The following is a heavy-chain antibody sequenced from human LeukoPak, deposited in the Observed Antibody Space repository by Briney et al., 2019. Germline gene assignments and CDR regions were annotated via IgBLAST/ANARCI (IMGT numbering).Heavy chain of an antibody. J-gene: IGHJ4*02. CDR3: AKEPGYSSGWYGVDY. D-gene: IGHD6-19*01. V-gene: IGHV3-23*01. Sequence: GGSLRLSCAASGFTFSSYAMSWVRQAPGKGLEWVSAISGSGGSTYYADSVKGRFTISRDNSKNTLYLQMNSLRAEDTAVYYCAKEPGYSSGWYGVDYWRQGTLVTVSS. CDR1: GFTFSSYA. CDR2: ISGSGGST.